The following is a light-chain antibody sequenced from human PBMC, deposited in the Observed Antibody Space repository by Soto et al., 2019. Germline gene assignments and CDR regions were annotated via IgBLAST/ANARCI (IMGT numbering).Light chain of an antibody. Sequence: EIVLTQSPATLSLSPGARATLSCRASQSVSSYLAWYQQKPGQAPRLLIYDATNRATGIPARFSGSGSGTDFTRTISSLEPEDFAVYYCQQRSNWRYTFGQGTKLEIK. V-gene: IGKV3-11*01. J-gene: IGKJ2*01. CDR2: DAT. CDR3: QQRSNWRYT. CDR1: QSVSSY.